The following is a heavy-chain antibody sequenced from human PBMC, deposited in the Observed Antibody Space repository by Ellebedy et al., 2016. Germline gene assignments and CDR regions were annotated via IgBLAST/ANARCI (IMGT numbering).Heavy chain of an antibody. J-gene: IGHJ6*02. Sequence: SETLSLTXAVYGGSFSGYYWSWIRQPPGKGLERIGVINHSGSTNYNPSLKSRVTISVDTSKNQFSLALSSVSAADTAVYYCARQRIVVVITGDYYYGMDVWGQGTTVTVSS. CDR2: INHSGST. CDR1: GGSFSGYY. CDR3: ARQRIVVVITGDYYYGMDV. D-gene: IGHD3-22*01. V-gene: IGHV4-34*01.